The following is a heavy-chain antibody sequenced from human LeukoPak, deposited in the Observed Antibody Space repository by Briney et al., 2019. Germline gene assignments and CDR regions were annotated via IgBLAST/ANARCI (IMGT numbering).Heavy chain of an antibody. CDR2: ISYDGSNK. V-gene: IGHV3-30-3*01. Sequence: AGGSLRLSCAASGFTFSSYAMHWVRQAPGKGLEWVAVISYDGSNKYYADSVKGRFTISRDNSKNTLYLQMNSLRAEDTAVYYCASGGSGWYEGPFDYWGQGTLVTVSS. D-gene: IGHD6-19*01. CDR1: GFTFSSYA. J-gene: IGHJ4*02. CDR3: ASGGSGWYEGPFDY.